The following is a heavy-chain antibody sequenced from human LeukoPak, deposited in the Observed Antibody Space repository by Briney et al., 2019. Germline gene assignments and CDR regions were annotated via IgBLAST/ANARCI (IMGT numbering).Heavy chain of an antibody. V-gene: IGHV3-23*01. J-gene: IGHJ4*02. CDR2: ISGSGDTT. Sequence: GGSLRLSCAASGFTFSSYAMNWVRQAPGKGLEWVSFISGSGDTTYYADSVKGRFTISRDSSKNTLYLQMNSLRAEDSAVYYCAKSRGESRGASNYWGQGTLVTVSS. CDR3: AKSRGESRGASNY. D-gene: IGHD1-26*01. CDR1: GFTFSSYA.